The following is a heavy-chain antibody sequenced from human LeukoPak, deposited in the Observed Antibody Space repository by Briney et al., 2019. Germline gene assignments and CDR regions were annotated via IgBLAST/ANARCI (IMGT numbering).Heavy chain of an antibody. CDR1: GGSIETYC. Sequence: SETLSLTCTVSGGSIETYCWSWIRQPPGKALEWIGYITDSGSSNYNPSLRSRVTISVDTPKNQFSLKLTSVTAADTALYYCARAGFFSSGWYWEFDNWGQGILVTVSS. J-gene: IGHJ4*02. CDR3: ARAGFFSSGWYWEFDN. V-gene: IGHV4-59*01. D-gene: IGHD6-19*01. CDR2: ITDSGSS.